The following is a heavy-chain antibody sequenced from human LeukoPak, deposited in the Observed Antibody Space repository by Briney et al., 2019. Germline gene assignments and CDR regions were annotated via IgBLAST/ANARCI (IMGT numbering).Heavy chain of an antibody. V-gene: IGHV1-69*13. Sequence: SEKVSCKASGGTFSSYAISWVRQAPGQGLEWMGGIIPIFGTANYAQKFQGRVTITADESTSTAYMELSSLRSEDTAVYYCARCYYDILTGPLDPYYYYGMDVWGQGTTVTVSS. CDR2: IIPIFGTA. D-gene: IGHD3-9*01. J-gene: IGHJ6*02. CDR3: ARCYYDILTGPLDPYYYYGMDV. CDR1: GGTFSSYA.